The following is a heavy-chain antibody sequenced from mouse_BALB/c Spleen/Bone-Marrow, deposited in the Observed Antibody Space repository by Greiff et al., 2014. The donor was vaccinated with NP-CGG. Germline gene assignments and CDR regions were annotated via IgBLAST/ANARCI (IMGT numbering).Heavy chain of an antibody. Sequence: QVQLKHSGPGLVAPSQSLSITCTVSGFSLTDYGVSWIRQSPGKGLEWLGVIWGGGSTYYNSGLKTRLRISKDNSKSQVFLKMNSLQTDDTAMYYCAKHFLTTAPYYFGYWGQGTTLTVSS. CDR1: GFSLTDYG. D-gene: IGHD1-2*01. CDR3: AKHFLTTAPYYFGY. J-gene: IGHJ2*01. CDR2: IWGGGST. V-gene: IGHV2-6-5*01.